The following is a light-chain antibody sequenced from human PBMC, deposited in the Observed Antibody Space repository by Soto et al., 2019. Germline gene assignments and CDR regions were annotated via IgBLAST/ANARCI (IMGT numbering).Light chain of an antibody. Sequence: QSALTQPASVSGSPGQSITISCTGTSSDVGGYNYVSWYQQHPGKAPKLMIYDVSNRPSGISNRFSSSKSGITASLTISGLLPEDEADYYCTSYTSSNTYVFGTGTKLTVL. CDR3: TSYTSSNTYV. CDR1: SSDVGGYNY. CDR2: DVS. V-gene: IGLV2-14*01. J-gene: IGLJ1*01.